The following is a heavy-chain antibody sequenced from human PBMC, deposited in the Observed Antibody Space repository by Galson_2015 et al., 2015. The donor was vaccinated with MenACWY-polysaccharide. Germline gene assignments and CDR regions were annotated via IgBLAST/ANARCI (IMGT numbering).Heavy chain of an antibody. CDR2: IHASGST. D-gene: IGHD7-27*01. CDR1: YGSITSFY. Sequence: SETLSLTCTVSYGSITSFYWSWIRRPAGQGLEWIGRIHASGSTTYNPSFKSRVTMSVDMSRNQFSLSLSSVTAADTAVYYCARRSLGNWYFDLWGRGTLITVSS. CDR3: ARRSLGNWYFDL. V-gene: IGHV4-4*07. J-gene: IGHJ2*01.